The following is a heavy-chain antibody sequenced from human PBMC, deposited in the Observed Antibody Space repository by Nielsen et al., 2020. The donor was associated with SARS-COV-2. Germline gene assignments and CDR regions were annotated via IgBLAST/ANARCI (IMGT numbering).Heavy chain of an antibody. J-gene: IGHJ3*02. V-gene: IGHV3-73*01. D-gene: IGHD3-3*01. Sequence: GESLKISCAASGFTFSGSAMHWVRQASGKGLEWVGRIRSKANSYATAYAASVKGRFTISRDDSKNTAYLQMNSLKTEDTAVYYCTSPYYDFWSGYYIWAFDIWGQGTMVTVSS. CDR2: IRSKANSYAT. CDR1: GFTFSGSA. CDR3: TSPYYDFWSGYYIWAFDI.